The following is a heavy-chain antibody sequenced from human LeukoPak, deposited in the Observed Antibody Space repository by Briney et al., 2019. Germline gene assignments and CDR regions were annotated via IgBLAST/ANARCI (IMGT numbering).Heavy chain of an antibody. J-gene: IGHJ6*03. CDR2: MNPNSGNT. Sequence: GASVKVSCKASGYTFTSYDINWVRQATGQGLEWMGWMNPNSGNTGYAQKFQGRVTMTRNTSISTAYMELSSLRSEDTAVYYCARGLFDRFIAAAGTGYYYYYYMDVWGKGTTVTISS. V-gene: IGHV1-8*01. CDR1: GYTFTSYD. CDR3: ARGLFDRFIAAAGTGYYYYYYMDV. D-gene: IGHD6-13*01.